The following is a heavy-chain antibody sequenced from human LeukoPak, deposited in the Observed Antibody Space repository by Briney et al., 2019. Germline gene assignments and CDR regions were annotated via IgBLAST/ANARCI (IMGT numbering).Heavy chain of an antibody. CDR2: ISGDGGST. J-gene: IGHJ6*03. V-gene: IGHV3-43*02. CDR1: GFTFDDYA. D-gene: IGHD3-22*01. CDR3: AKEIYYDTSGRWRYYYYMDV. Sequence: GGSLRLSCAASGFTFDDYAMHWVRQAPGKGLEWASLISGDGGSTYYADSVKGRFTISRDNSKNSLYLQMNSLRTEDTALYYCAKEIYYDTSGRWRYYYYMDVWGKGTTVTVSS.